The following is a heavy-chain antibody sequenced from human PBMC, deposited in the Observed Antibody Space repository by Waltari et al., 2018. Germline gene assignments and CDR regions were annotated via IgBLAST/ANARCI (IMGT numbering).Heavy chain of an antibody. CDR2: MDYRGSS. D-gene: IGHD3-10*01. J-gene: IGHJ5*01. V-gene: IGHV4-39*01. Sequence: QLQLQESGPGLVKPSETLSLPCSVSGDPVPSGTYYWGWIRQPPRKGLEWIGIMDYRGSSYSNPSLKSRVTISVDTSKNQFSLKLSSVAAADTAVYYCARAFGSGSYAWFDSWGQGTLVTVSS. CDR3: ARAFGSGSYAWFDS. CDR1: GDPVPSGTYY.